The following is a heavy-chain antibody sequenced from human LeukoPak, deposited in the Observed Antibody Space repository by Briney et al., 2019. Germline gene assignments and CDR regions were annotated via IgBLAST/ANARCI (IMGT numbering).Heavy chain of an antibody. CDR2: IYHSGST. CDR3: ATSSSAVPEYYFDY. V-gene: IGHV4-4*02. CDR1: GGSISSSNW. D-gene: IGHD6-13*01. J-gene: IGHJ4*02. Sequence: PSETLSLTCAVSGGSISSSNWWSWVRQPPGKGLEWIGEIYHSGSTNYNPSLKSRVTISVDKSKNQFSLKLSSVTAADTAVYYCATSSSAVPEYYFDYWGQGTLVTVSS.